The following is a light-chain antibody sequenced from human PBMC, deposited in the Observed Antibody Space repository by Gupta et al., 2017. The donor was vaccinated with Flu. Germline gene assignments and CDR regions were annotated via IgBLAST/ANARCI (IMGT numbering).Light chain of an antibody. V-gene: IGKV3-15*01. CDR3: QQDNNGPRT. CDR2: GAS. CDR1: QSVSSN. J-gene: IGKJ1*01. Sequence: VMPPSPATLSVSPGERATLSCRASQSVSSNLAWYQQKPGQAPRLLIYGASTRATGIPARFSGSGSGKEFTLTISSLQSEDVAVYYCQQDNNGPRTFGQGTKVEIK.